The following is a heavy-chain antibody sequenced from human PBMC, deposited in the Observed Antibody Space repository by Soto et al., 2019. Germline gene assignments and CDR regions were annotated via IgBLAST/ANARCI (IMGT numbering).Heavy chain of an antibody. D-gene: IGHD3-10*01. Sequence: GGSLILSCAASGFTLRINYMSWVSQAPGKGLEWVSSISGSDGRTYYADSVKGRFTISRDNSKNTLYLQMSSLRVVDTAVYYCAKYYYASGSNWFDPWGRGTLVTVSS. CDR2: ISGSDGRT. V-gene: IGHV3-23*01. J-gene: IGHJ5*02. CDR3: AKYYYASGSNWFDP. CDR1: GFTLRINY.